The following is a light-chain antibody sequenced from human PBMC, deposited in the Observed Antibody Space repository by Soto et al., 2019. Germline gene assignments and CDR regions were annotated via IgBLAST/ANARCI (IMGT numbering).Light chain of an antibody. CDR3: SSYAGSNNVV. V-gene: IGLV2-8*01. Sequence: QSVLTQPPSASGSPGQSVTISCTGTSSDVGGYNYVSWYQQHPGTAPKLIIYEVSKRPSGVPDRFSGSKSGNSASLTVSGLQAEDEADYYCSSYAGSNNVVFGGGTKLTVL. CDR2: EVS. J-gene: IGLJ3*02. CDR1: SSDVGGYNY.